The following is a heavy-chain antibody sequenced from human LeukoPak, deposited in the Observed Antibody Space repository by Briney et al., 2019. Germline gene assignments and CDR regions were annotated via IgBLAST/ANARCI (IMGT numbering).Heavy chain of an antibody. D-gene: IGHD3-9*01. CDR3: ARALRYFDWLPAPDDAFDI. CDR1: GGTFSSYA. Sequence: GASVEVSCKASGGTFSSYAISWVRQAPGQGLEWMGRIIPTFGTANYAQKFQGRVTITTDESTSTAYMELSSLRSEDTAVYYCARALRYFDWLPAPDDAFDIWGQGTMVTVSS. V-gene: IGHV1-69*05. J-gene: IGHJ3*02. CDR2: IIPTFGTA.